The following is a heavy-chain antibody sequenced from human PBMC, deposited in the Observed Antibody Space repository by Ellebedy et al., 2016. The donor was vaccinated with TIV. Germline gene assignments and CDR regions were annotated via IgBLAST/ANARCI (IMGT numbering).Heavy chain of an antibody. J-gene: IGHJ3*01. CDR2: IDWDDDT. Sequence: SGPTLVKPTQTLTLTCTFSEFSLSASGMRVSWIRQPPGKALEWLARIDWDDDTFYTTSLRTRLTISKDTSKNQVVLTMTVMEPVDTATYYCARISRDAFDVWGQGTMVTVSS. CDR1: EFSLSASGMR. V-gene: IGHV2-70*04. CDR3: ARISRDAFDV.